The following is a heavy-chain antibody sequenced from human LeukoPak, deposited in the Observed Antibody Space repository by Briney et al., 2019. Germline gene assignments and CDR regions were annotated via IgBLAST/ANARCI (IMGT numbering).Heavy chain of an antibody. D-gene: IGHD2-2*01. CDR3: ARDRDCSSTSFYAPFDY. V-gene: IGHV3-64*01. J-gene: IGHJ4*02. CDR1: GFTFSSYA. Sequence: PGGSLRLSCAASGFTFSSYAMHWVRQAPGKGLEYVSAISSNGGSTYYANSVKGRFTISRDNSKNTLYLQMGSLRAEDMAVYYCARDRDCSSTSFYAPFDYWGEGTLVTVSS. CDR2: ISSNGGST.